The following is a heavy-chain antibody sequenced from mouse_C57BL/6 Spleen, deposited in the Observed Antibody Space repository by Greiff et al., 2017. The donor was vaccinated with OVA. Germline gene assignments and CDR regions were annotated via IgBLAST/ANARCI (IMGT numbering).Heavy chain of an antibody. CDR3: ARKGYYAGYWYFDV. J-gene: IGHJ1*03. Sequence: VQVVESGPGLVAPSQSLSITCTVSGFSLTSYAISWVRQPPGKGLEWLGVIWTGGGTNYNSALKSRLSISKDNSKSQVFLKMNSLQTDDTARYYCARKGYYAGYWYFDVWGTGTTVTVSS. CDR2: IWTGGGT. CDR1: GFSLTSYA. V-gene: IGHV2-9-1*01. D-gene: IGHD1-1*01.